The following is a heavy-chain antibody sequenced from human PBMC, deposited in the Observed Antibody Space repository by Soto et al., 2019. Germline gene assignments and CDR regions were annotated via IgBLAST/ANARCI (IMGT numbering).Heavy chain of an antibody. V-gene: IGHV4-34*01. CDR1: GGSFSGYY. CDR2: INHSGST. Sequence: SETLSLTCAVYGGSFSGYYWSWIRHPPGKGLEWIGEINHSGSTNYNPSLKSRVTISVDTSKNQFSLKLSSVTAADTAVYYCASPPGMRGLESYYYYVMDVWGQGTTVIVSS. J-gene: IGHJ6*02. CDR3: ASPPGMRGLESYYYYVMDV. D-gene: IGHD3-10*01.